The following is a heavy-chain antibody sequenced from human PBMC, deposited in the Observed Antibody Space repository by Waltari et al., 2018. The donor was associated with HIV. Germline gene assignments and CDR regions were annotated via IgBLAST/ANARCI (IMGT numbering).Heavy chain of an antibody. CDR3: ARDRHYDILTGSYFDY. V-gene: IGHV3-7*01. Sequence: EVQLVESGGGLVQPGGSLRLSCAASGFTLSSYWMSWVRQAPGKGLEWVANIKQDGSEKYDVDSVKGRFTISRDNAKISLYLQMNSLRAEDTAVYYCARDRHYDILTGSYFDYWGQGTLVTVSS. CDR1: GFTLSSYW. J-gene: IGHJ4*02. D-gene: IGHD3-9*01. CDR2: IKQDGSEK.